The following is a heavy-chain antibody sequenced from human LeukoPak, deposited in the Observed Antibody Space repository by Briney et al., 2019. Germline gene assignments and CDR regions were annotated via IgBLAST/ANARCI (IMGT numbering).Heavy chain of an antibody. CDR2: IWYDGSNE. D-gene: IGHD6-13*01. J-gene: IGHJ4*02. CDR1: GFTFSSYG. CDR3: ASLAAAGSDY. Sequence: GRSLRLSCAASGFTFSSYGMHWVRQAPGKGLEWVAVIWYDGSNEYYADSVKGRFTISRDNSKNTLYLQMNSLRAEDTAVYYCASLAAAGSDYWGQGTLVTVSS. V-gene: IGHV3-33*01.